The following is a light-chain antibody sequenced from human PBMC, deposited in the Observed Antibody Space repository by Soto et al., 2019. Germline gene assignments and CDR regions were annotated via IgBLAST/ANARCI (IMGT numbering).Light chain of an antibody. Sequence: QSVLTQPPSVSGAPGQRGTISCTGSSSNIGAGYDVHWYQQLPGTAPKLLIYGNSNRPSGVPDRFSGSNSGTSASLAITGLQAEDEADYYCQSYDSSLSGYVCGTGTKVT. J-gene: IGLJ1*01. V-gene: IGLV1-40*01. CDR3: QSYDSSLSGYV. CDR2: GNS. CDR1: SSNIGAGYD.